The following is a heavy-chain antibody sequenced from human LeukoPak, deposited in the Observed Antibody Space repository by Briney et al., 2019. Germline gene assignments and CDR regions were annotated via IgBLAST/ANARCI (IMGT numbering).Heavy chain of an antibody. Sequence: SETLSLTCAVSGYSISSDYYWAWIRQPPGKGLEWIGSIYHTGSTYYNPSLKSRVTISVDTSKNQFSLKLNSVTPADTAVYYCARRARYSGFGYWGQGTLVTVSS. V-gene: IGHV4-38-2*01. CDR1: GYSISSDYY. CDR3: ARRARYSGFGY. J-gene: IGHJ4*02. D-gene: IGHD1-26*01. CDR2: IYHTGST.